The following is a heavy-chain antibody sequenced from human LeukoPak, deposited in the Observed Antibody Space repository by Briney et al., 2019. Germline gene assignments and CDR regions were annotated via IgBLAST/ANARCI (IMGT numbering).Heavy chain of an antibody. J-gene: IGHJ4*02. V-gene: IGHV4-4*07. Sequence: PSETLSLTCTVSGGSISTYYWIWIRQPAGKGLEWIGRIYSSGSTNYNPSLKSRVTMSIDTSKNEFSLKLSSVTAADTAVYYCARLLTGSTSWHIDYWGQGTLVTVSS. CDR2: IYSSGST. D-gene: IGHD2-2*01. CDR3: ARLLTGSTSWHIDY. CDR1: GGSISTYY.